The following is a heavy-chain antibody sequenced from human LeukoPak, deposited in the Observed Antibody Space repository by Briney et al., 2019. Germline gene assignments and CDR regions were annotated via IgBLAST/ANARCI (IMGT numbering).Heavy chain of an antibody. V-gene: IGHV4-31*03. CDR1: GGSISSGGYY. J-gene: IGHJ4*02. D-gene: IGHD5-18*01. Sequence: PSETLSLTCTVSGGSISSGGYYWSWIRQRPGKGLEWIGYIYYSGSTYYNPSLKSRVTISVDTSKNQFSLKLSSVTAADTAVYYCARDGRGYGPYYFDYWGQGTLVTVSS. CDR2: IYYSGST. CDR3: ARDGRGYGPYYFDY.